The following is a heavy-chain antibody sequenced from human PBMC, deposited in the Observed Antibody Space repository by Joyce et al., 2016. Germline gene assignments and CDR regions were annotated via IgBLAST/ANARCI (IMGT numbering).Heavy chain of an antibody. J-gene: IGHJ4*02. CDR2: ISTGGVA. CDR3: AGAAEYS. CDR1: GITFSTHA. D-gene: IGHD1-26*01. V-gene: IGHV3-23*01. Sequence: EVQLLESGGGLVQPGESLRLSCVASGITFSTHAMSWVRQAPGKGLEWVSAISTGGVAYYADSVKGRFTISRDNSKNTLHLQMSSLRVEDTAIYYCAGAAEYSWGQGTLVTVSS.